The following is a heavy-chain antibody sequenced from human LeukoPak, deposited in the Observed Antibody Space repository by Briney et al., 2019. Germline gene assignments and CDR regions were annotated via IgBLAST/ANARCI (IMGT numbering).Heavy chain of an antibody. V-gene: IGHV3-74*01. CDR3: ARAIAVAGTDY. CDR1: GFTFSSYW. D-gene: IGHD6-19*01. J-gene: IGHJ4*02. CDR2: INSDGSST. Sequence: PGGSLRLSCAASGFTFSSYWMHWVRQVPGKGLVWVSRINSDGSSTSYADSVKGRFTISRDNAKNTLYLQMNTLRAEDTAMYYCARAIAVAGTDYWGQGTLVTVSS.